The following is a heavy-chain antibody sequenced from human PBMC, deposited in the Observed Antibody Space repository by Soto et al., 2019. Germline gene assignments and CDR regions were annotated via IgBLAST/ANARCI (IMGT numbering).Heavy chain of an antibody. CDR3: ARDSRSITGTTSSEDFQH. CDR2: IIPIFGIT. CDR1: GGTFSGYA. Sequence: QAQLMQSGAEVKEPRSSVKVSCKASGGTFSGYAISWVRQAPGQGLEWLGGIIPIFGITNYAQKFQNRLTIAADESSATVYMDLRSLTSEGSAIYYCARDSRSITGTTSSEDFQHWGQGTVVSVS. V-gene: IGHV1-69*01. J-gene: IGHJ1*01. D-gene: IGHD1-1*01.